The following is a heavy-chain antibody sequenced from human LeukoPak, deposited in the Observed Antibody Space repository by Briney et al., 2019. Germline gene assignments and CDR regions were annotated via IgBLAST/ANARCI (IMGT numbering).Heavy chain of an antibody. J-gene: IGHJ4*02. Sequence: GGSLRLSCAASGFTFSSYAMHWVRQAPGKGLEWVAVISYDGSNKYYADSVKGRFTISRDNSKNTLYLQMNSLGAEDTAVYYCALDPRFDYWGQGTLVTVSS. V-gene: IGHV3-30-3*01. D-gene: IGHD1-1*01. CDR2: ISYDGSNK. CDR3: ALDPRFDY. CDR1: GFTFSSYA.